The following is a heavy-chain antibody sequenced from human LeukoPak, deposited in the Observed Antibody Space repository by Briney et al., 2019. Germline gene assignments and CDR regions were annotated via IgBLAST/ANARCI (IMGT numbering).Heavy chain of an antibody. V-gene: IGHV4-59*08. J-gene: IGHJ4*02. CDR3: ARRGAYYGSGSYYPFDC. Sequence: TSETLSLTCTVSGGSISSYYWSWIRQPPGKGLEWIGYIYYSGSTNYNPSLKSRVTISVDTSKNQFSLKLSSVTAADTAVYYCARRGAYYGSGSYYPFDCWGQGTLVTVSS. CDR2: IYYSGST. D-gene: IGHD3-10*01. CDR1: GGSISSYY.